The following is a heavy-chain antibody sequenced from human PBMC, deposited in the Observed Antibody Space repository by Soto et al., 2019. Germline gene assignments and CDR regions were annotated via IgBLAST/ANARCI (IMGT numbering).Heavy chain of an antibody. CDR3: ARVAVGPYYDFWSGYPFGMDV. V-gene: IGHV1-2*04. D-gene: IGHD3-3*01. CDR2: INANSGGT. J-gene: IGHJ6*02. CDR1: GYTFTGYY. Sequence: ASVKVSCKASGYTFTGYYMHWVRQAPGQGLGWMGWINANSGGTNYEQKFQGWVTMTRDTSISTAYMELSRLRSDDTAVYYCARVAVGPYYDFWSGYPFGMDVWGQGTTVTVSS.